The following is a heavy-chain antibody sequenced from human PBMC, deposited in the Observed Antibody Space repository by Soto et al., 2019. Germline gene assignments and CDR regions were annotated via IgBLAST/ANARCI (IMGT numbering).Heavy chain of an antibody. CDR2: IYWDDEK. J-gene: IGHJ5*02. CDR3: AHSNYWFDP. V-gene: IGHV2-5*02. Sequence: QITLKESGPMLVKPTQTLTLTCTFSGFSLSTLGVGVGWIRQPPGKALEWLALIYWDDEKRYSPSVKSRLTITKDPSKNQVVLTMTKMDPVDTATYYCAHSNYWFDPWGQGTLVTVSS. CDR1: GFSLSTLGVG.